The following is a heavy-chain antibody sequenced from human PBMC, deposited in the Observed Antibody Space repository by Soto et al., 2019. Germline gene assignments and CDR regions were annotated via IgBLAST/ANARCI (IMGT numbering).Heavy chain of an antibody. CDR1: GYTFTNYD. CDR3: ARNTYEVGDFPL. Sequence: QVQLVQSGAEMKKPGASVKVSCKASGYTFTNYDINWVRQAPGQGLEWLGWMTPNSGNTGYAQKFQGRVTLTRDTSISTAYMELSSLRSEDTAVYYCARNTYEVGDFPLGGQGTLVTVSS. CDR2: MTPNSGNT. V-gene: IGHV1-8*01. J-gene: IGHJ4*02. D-gene: IGHD1-26*01.